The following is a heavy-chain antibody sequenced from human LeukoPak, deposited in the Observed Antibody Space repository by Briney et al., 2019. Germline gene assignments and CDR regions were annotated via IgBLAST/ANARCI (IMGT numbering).Heavy chain of an antibody. CDR2: ISGSGGST. CDR3: AREFIGYGNTDY. J-gene: IGHJ4*02. Sequence: SGGSLRLSCAASGFTFSSYAMSWVRQAPGKGLEWVSAISGSGGSTYYADSVKGRFTISRDNSKNTLYLQMNSLRAEDTAVYYCAREFIGYGNTDYWGQGTLVTVSS. D-gene: IGHD5-12*01. V-gene: IGHV3-23*01. CDR1: GFTFSSYA.